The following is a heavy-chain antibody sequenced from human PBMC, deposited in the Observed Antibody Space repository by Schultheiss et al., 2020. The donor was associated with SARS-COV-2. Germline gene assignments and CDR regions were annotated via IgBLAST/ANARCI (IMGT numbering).Heavy chain of an antibody. CDR1: GFSISTSGMR. J-gene: IGHJ6*02. Sequence: SGPTLVKPTQTLTLTCTVSGFSISTSGMRLSWIRQPPGKALEWLARIDWDDDKRYSPSLKSRLTITKDTSKIQVVLTMTNMDPVDTATYYCAHRKKVTGTKEYYGMDVWGQGTTVTVSS. V-gene: IGHV2-5*08. CDR2: IDWDDDK. D-gene: IGHD1-7*01. CDR3: AHRKKVTGTKEYYGMDV.